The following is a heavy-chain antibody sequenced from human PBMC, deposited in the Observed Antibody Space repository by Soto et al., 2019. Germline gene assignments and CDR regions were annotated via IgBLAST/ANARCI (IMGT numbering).Heavy chain of an antibody. CDR1: GFTVGSTY. D-gene: IGHD1-1*01. CDR2: IYSSGTT. V-gene: IGHV3-53*01. J-gene: IGHJ4*02. CDR3: ARGGVGTTMALDY. Sequence: EVQLAESGGGLIQPGGSLRLSCEASGFTVGSTYMSWVRQAPEKGLEWVSVIYSSGTTYYTDSVKGRFTISRDNSKNTLYLQMNSLRAEDTAVYYCARGGVGTTMALDYWGQGTLVTVSS.